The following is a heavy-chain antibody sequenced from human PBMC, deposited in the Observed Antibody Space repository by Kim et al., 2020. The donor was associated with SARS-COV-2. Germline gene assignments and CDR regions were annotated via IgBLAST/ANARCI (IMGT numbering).Heavy chain of an antibody. CDR2: IYSGGST. CDR3: ARDNPYYYDSRRGHYAFDI. CDR1: GFTVSSNY. Sequence: GGSLRLSCAASGFTVSSNYMSWVRQAPGKGLEWVSVIYSGGSTYYADSVKGRFTISRDNSKNTLYLQMNSLRAEDTAVYYCARDNPYYYDSRRGHYAFDIWGQGTMVTVSS. V-gene: IGHV3-53*01. D-gene: IGHD3-22*01. J-gene: IGHJ3*02.